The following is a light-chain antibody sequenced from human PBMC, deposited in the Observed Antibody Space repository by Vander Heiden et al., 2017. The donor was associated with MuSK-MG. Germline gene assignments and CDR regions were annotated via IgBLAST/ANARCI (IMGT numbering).Light chain of an antibody. V-gene: IGKV4-1*01. J-gene: IGKJ2*01. CDR3: QQDDSTPRT. CDR2: WAS. Sequence: DIVMTHSPDSLAVSLGERATINCKSSQSVLYSSNNKNYLAWYQQKPGQPPKLLIYWASTRESGVPDRFSGSGSGTDFTLTISSLQAEDVAVYYCQQDDSTPRTFGQGTKMEIK. CDR1: QSVLYSSNNKNY.